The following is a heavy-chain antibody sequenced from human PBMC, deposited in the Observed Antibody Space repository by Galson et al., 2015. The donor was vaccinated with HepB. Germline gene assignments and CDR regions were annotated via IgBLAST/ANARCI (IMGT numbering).Heavy chain of an antibody. CDR2: IIPIFGTA. J-gene: IGHJ6*03. CDR3: ATRDSAAGTAPPYPYYYYYMDV. CDR1: GGTFSSYA. D-gene: IGHD6-13*01. V-gene: IGHV1-69*13. Sequence: SVKVSCKASGGTFSSYAISWVRQAPGQGLEWMGGIIPIFGTANYAQKFQGRVTITADESTSTAYMELSSLRSEDTAVYYCATRDSAAGTAPPYPYYYYYMDVWGKGTTVTVSS.